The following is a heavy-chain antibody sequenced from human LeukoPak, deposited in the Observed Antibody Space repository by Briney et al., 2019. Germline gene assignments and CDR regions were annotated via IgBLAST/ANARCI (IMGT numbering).Heavy chain of an antibody. CDR1: GVTLSSYA. J-gene: IGHJ5*02. CDR2: ISSSSSTI. V-gene: IGHV3-48*02. D-gene: IGHD6-13*01. CDR3: ARARIAAAGTGYWFDP. Sequence: PGGSLRLSCAASGVTLSSYAMSWARQAPGKGLEWVSYISSSSSTIYYADSVKGRFTISRDNAKNSLYLQMNSLRDEDTAVYYCARARIAAAGTGYWFDPWGQGTLVTVSS.